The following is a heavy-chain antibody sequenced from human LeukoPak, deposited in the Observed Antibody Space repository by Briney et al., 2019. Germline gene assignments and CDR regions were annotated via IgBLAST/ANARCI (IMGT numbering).Heavy chain of an antibody. CDR2: ISGNGYTT. J-gene: IGHJ5*02. CDR1: GFTFSSYA. Sequence: GGSLRLSCAASGFTFSSYAMRWVRQPPGKGLEWLSSISGNGYTTYYADSVKGRFTVSRDNSKNTLFLQMNSLRAEDTAVYFCAKDRTGYSYGYFLSPWGQGTLVTVSS. D-gene: IGHD5-18*01. V-gene: IGHV3-23*01. CDR3: AKDRTGYSYGYFLSP.